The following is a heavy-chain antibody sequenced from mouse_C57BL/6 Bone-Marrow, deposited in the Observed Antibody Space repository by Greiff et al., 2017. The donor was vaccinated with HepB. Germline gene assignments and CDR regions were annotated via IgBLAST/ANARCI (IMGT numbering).Heavy chain of an antibody. V-gene: IGHV5-6*01. CDR1: GFTFSSYG. CDR3: ASPTFAY. Sequence: EVKLVESGGDLVKPGGSLKLSCAASGFTFSSYGMSWVRQTPDKRLEWVATISSGGSYTYYPDSVKGRFTISRDNAKNTLYLQMSSLKSEDTAMYYCASPTFAYWGQGTWVTVSA. J-gene: IGHJ3*01. CDR2: ISSGGSYT.